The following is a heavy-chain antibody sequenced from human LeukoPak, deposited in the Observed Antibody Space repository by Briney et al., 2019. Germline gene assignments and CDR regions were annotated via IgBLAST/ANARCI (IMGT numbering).Heavy chain of an antibody. D-gene: IGHD6-13*01. CDR3: AGAAGTESYYYHGMDV. CDR1: GGSISSYY. CDR2: ISSSGSTI. J-gene: IGHJ6*02. Sequence: LSLTCTVSGGSISSYYWSWIRQPPGKGLEWVSYISSSGSTIYYADSVKGRFTISRDNAKNSLYLQMNSLRAEDTAVYYCAGAAGTESYYYHGMDVWGQGTTVTVSS. V-gene: IGHV3-11*01.